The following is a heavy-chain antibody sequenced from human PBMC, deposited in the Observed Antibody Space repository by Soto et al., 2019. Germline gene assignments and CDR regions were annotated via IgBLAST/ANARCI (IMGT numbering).Heavy chain of an antibody. V-gene: IGHV4-61*01. CDR3: ARVDMAPDY. CDR1: GGSVSSGSYY. J-gene: IGHJ4*02. CDR2: IYYSGST. Sequence: QVQLQESGPGLVKPSETLSLTCTVSGGSVSSGSYYWTWIRQPPGKGLEWIGCIYYSGSTTYNPSPKSPVTISAGTSRNTISPTLTSVTAADTAVYYCARVDMAPDYCGQGTLVSVSS.